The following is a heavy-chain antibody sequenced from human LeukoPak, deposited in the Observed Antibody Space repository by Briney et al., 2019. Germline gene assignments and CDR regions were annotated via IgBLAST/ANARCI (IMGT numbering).Heavy chain of an antibody. Sequence: GGSLRLSCAASGFTFGDYAMHWVRQAPGKGLEWVSGISWNSGSIGYADSVKGRFTISRDNAKNSLYLQMNSLRAEDTALYYCAKDILDCSSTSCYRKFDPWGQGTLVTVSS. CDR3: AKDILDCSSTSCYRKFDP. V-gene: IGHV3-9*01. J-gene: IGHJ5*02. CDR1: GFTFGDYA. D-gene: IGHD2-2*01. CDR2: ISWNSGSI.